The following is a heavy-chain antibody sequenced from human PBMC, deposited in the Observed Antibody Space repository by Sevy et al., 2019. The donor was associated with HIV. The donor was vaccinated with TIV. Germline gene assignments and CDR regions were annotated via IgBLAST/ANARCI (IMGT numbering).Heavy chain of an antibody. CDR2: MNPNSGNT. CDR3: AKGYYGFWSGYYYGMAV. J-gene: IGHJ6*02. V-gene: IGHV1-8*01. CDR1: GYTFTSYD. D-gene: IGHD3-3*01. Sequence: ASVKVSCKASGYTFTSYDINWVRQATGQGLEWMGWMNPNSGNTGYAQKFQGRVIMTRNTSITTAYMELSSLKSEDTAVYYCAKGYYGFWSGYYYGMAVWGQGTTVTVSS.